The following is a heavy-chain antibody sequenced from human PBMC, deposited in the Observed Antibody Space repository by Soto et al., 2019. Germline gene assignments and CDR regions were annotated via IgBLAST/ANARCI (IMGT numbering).Heavy chain of an antibody. J-gene: IGHJ5*02. Sequence: ASVKVSCKASGYTFTSYAMHWVRQAPGQRLEWMGWINAGNGNRKYSQKFQGRVTITRDTSASTAYMELSSLRSEDTAVYYCARGAPVVPGAISSWFDPWGQGPLVTVSS. V-gene: IGHV1-3*01. CDR3: ARGAPVVPGAISSWFDP. CDR2: INAGNGNR. D-gene: IGHD2-2*02. CDR1: GYTFTSYA.